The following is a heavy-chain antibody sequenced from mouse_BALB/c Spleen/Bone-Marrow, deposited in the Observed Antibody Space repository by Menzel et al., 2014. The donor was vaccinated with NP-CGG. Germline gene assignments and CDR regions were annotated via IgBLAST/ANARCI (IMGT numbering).Heavy chain of an antibody. Sequence: VQLQQSGAELVRPGALVKLSCKASGFNIKDHYMHWVKQRPEQGLEWIGWIDPENGNTIYDPKFQGKASITADTSSNTAYLQLSSLTSEDTAVYYCARHYYGTSYVGYSDYWGQGTTLTVSS. D-gene: IGHD1-1*01. J-gene: IGHJ2*01. CDR1: GFNIKDHY. CDR2: IDPENGNT. V-gene: IGHV14-1*02. CDR3: ARHYYGTSYVGYSDY.